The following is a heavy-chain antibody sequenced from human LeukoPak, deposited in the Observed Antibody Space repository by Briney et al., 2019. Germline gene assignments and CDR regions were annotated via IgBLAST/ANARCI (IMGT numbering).Heavy chain of an antibody. CDR1: GGSFSTYS. D-gene: IGHD4-23*01. CDR3: ARLHYGGNYGYYYYYMDV. J-gene: IGHJ6*03. CDR2: INHIRST. V-gene: IGHV4-34*01. Sequence: ALSLTCAVYGGSFSTYSWSWIRQPPGKGLEWIGEINHIRSTNFNPSLKSRVTISVDTSKNQFSLKLSSVTAADTAVYYCARLHYGGNYGYYYYYMDVWGKGTTVTISS.